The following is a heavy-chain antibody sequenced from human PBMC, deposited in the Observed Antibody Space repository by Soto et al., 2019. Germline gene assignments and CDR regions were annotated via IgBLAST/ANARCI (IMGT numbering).Heavy chain of an antibody. CDR2: INHSGST. J-gene: IGHJ4*02. Sequence: PSETLSLTCAVYGGSFSGYYWSWIRQPPGRGREWIGEINHSGSTNYNPSLKGRVTISVDTSKNQFSLKLSSVTAADTAVYYCARFLNWGFHFDYWGQGTLVTVSS. CDR3: ARFLNWGFHFDY. CDR1: GGSFSGYY. V-gene: IGHV4-34*01. D-gene: IGHD7-27*01.